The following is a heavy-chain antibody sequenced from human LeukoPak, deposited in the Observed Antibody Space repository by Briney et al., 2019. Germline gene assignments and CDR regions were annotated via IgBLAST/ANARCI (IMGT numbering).Heavy chain of an antibody. V-gene: IGHV3-53*01. Sequence: GGSLRLSCVGSGLTVSSNYMTWVRQAPGKGLEWVSVIYSGGNTYYADSVKGRFTISRDNSKNTLYLQMNSLRAEDTAVYYCARGASEYYDVLTGTAPPEYWGQGTLVTVSS. CDR1: GLTVSSNY. CDR2: IYSGGNT. J-gene: IGHJ4*02. CDR3: ARGASEYYDVLTGTAPPEY. D-gene: IGHD3-9*01.